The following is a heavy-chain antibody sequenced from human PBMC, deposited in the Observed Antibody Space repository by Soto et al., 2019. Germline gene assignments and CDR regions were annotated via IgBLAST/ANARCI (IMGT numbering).Heavy chain of an antibody. CDR1: GVSVSSNSAA. Sequence: SQTLSLTCAISGVSVSSNSAAWNWIRRSPSRGLEWLGRTYYRSKWYNEYAVSVKSRIAINPDTSKNQFSLQLNSVTPEDTAVYYCARTSGHFDSWGQGTLVTVS. D-gene: IGHD6-19*01. CDR2: TYYRSKWYN. V-gene: IGHV6-1*01. J-gene: IGHJ4*02. CDR3: ARTSGHFDS.